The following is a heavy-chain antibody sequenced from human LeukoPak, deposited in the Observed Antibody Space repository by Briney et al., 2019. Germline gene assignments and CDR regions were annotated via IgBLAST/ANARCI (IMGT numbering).Heavy chain of an antibody. CDR1: GFTFSSYG. J-gene: IGHJ4*02. V-gene: IGHV3-30*02. Sequence: PGGSLRLSCAASGFTFSSYGMHWVRQAPGKGLEWVAFIRYDGSNKYYADSVKGRFTISRDNSKNTLYLQMNSLRAEDTAVYYCAKDMTTVTYTSDYWGQGTLVTVSS. D-gene: IGHD4-17*01. CDR3: AKDMTTVTYTSDY. CDR2: IRYDGSNK.